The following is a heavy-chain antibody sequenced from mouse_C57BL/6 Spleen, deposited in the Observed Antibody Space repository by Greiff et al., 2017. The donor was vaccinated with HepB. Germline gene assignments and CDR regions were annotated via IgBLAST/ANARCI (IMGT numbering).Heavy chain of an antibody. Sequence: VQLQQSGAELVRPGTSVKLSCKASGYTFTSYWMHWVKQRPGQGLEWIGVIDPSDSYTNYNQKFKGKATLTVDTSSSTAYMQLSSLTSEDSAVYYCARSPYDYDDYWGQGTTLTVSS. D-gene: IGHD2-4*01. CDR3: ARSPYDYDDY. CDR2: IDPSDSYT. V-gene: IGHV1-59*01. J-gene: IGHJ2*01. CDR1: GYTFTSYW.